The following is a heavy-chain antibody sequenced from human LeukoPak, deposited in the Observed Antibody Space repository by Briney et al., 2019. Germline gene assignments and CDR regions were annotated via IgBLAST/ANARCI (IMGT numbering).Heavy chain of an antibody. V-gene: IGHV3-30*18. Sequence: PGGSLRLSCAASGFTFSSYGMHWVRQVPGKGLEWVAVISYDGRQTYYADSVKGRFTISRDNSKSTVYLQMNNLTTDDTAVYSCAKDFNTMTTLDSWGQGTLVTVSS. CDR2: ISYDGRQT. CDR3: AKDFNTMTTLDS. CDR1: GFTFSSYG. J-gene: IGHJ4*02. D-gene: IGHD4-17*01.